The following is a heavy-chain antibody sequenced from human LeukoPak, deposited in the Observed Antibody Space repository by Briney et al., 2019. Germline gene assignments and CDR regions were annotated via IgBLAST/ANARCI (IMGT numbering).Heavy chain of an antibody. D-gene: IGHD4-17*01. CDR3: ARDRYGDYDFDY. CDR1: GFTFSSYG. V-gene: IGHV3-48*01. Sequence: GGSLRLSCAASGFTFSSYGMNWVRQAPGKGLEWLSYISSSSRTIYYADSVKGRFTISRDNANNSLYLQMNSLRAEDTAVYYCARDRYGDYDFDYWGQGTLVTVSS. CDR2: ISSSSRTI. J-gene: IGHJ4*02.